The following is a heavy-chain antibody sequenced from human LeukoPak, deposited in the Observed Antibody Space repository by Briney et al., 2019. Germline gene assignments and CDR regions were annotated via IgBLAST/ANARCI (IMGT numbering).Heavy chain of an antibody. CDR3: ARAYSSSWYSYYGMDV. V-gene: IGHV1-2*02. J-gene: IGHJ6*02. CDR2: INPNSGGT. D-gene: IGHD6-13*01. CDR1: GYTFTGYY. Sequence: GASVKVSCKASGYTFTGYYMHWVRQAPGQGLEWMGWINPNSGGTNYAQKFQGRVTMTRDTSISTAYMELSRLRSDDTAVYYCARAYSSSWYSYYGMDVWGQGTTATVSS.